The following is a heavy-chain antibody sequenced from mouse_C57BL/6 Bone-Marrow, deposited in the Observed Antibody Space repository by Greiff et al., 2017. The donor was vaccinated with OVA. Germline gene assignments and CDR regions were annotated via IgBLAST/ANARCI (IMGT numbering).Heavy chain of an antibody. J-gene: IGHJ4*01. D-gene: IGHD1-1*01. CDR1: GFNIKDYY. V-gene: IGHV14-2*01. CDR2: IDPEDGET. Sequence: VQLKESGAELVKPGASVKLSCTASGFNIKDYYMHWVKQRTEQGLEWIGRIDPEDGETKYAPKFQGKAPITADTSSNTAYLQLSSLTSEDTAVYYCAWYYYGSSYAMDYWGQGTSVTVSS. CDR3: AWYYYGSSYAMDY.